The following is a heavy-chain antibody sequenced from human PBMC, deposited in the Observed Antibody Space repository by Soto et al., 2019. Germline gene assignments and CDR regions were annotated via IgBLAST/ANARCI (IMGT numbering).Heavy chain of an antibody. J-gene: IGHJ4*02. V-gene: IGHV3-23*01. Sequence: EVQLLESGGGLVQPGGSLRLSCAASGFTFSSYAMSWVRQAPGKGLEWVSAISGSGGSTYYADSVKGRFTTSRDNSKNTLYLQMKSLRGEDTAVYYYEKDPGYCDYWGRGTLVTVSS. CDR2: ISGSGGST. CDR3: EKDPGYCDY. CDR1: GFTFSSYA.